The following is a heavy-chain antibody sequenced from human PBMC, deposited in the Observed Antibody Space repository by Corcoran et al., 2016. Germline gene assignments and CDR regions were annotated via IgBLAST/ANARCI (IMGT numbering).Heavy chain of an antibody. CDR1: GFTFSSYG. V-gene: IGHV3-30*18. CDR2: ISYDGSNK. D-gene: IGHD5-18*01. Sequence: QVQLVESGGGVVQPGRSLRLSCAASGFTFSSYGMHWVRQAPGKGLEWVAVISYDGSNKYYADSVKGRFTISRDNSKNTLYLQMNSLRAEDTAVYYCAKDNNRIQLFPTGYFDYWGQGTLVTVSS. CDR3: AKDNNRIQLFPTGYFDY. J-gene: IGHJ4*02.